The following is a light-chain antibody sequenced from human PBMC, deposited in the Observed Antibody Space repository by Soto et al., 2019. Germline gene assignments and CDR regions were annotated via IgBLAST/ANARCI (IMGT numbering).Light chain of an antibody. CDR3: SSYTSSSTWV. CDR1: SSDVDSYNR. J-gene: IGLJ3*02. CDR2: EVS. V-gene: IGLV2-18*02. Sequence: QSALTQPPSVSGSPGQSVTISCTGTSSDVDSYNRVSWYQQPPGTAPKLMIYEVSNRPSGVPDRFSGSKSGNTASLTISGLQAEDEADYYCSSYTSSSTWVFGGGTKVTVL.